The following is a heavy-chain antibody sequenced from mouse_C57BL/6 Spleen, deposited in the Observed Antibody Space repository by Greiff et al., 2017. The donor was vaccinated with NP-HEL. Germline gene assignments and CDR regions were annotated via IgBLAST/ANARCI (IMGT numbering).Heavy chain of an antibody. J-gene: IGHJ4*01. CDR1: GFTFSDYG. D-gene: IGHD1-1*01. CDR3: ARFGYYGSSIYAMDY. V-gene: IGHV5-17*01. Sequence: EVQRVESGGGLVKPGGSLKLSCAASGFTFSDYGMHWVRQAPEKGLEWVAYISSGSSTIYYADTVKGRFTISRDNAKNTLFLQMTSLRSEDTAMYYCARFGYYGSSIYAMDYWGQGTSVTVSS. CDR2: ISSGSSTI.